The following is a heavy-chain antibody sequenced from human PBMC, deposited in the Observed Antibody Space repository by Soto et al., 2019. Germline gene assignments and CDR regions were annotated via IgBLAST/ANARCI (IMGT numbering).Heavy chain of an antibody. V-gene: IGHV1-18*01. CDR2: IGPYNGNT. CDR1: GYTFNNYG. D-gene: IGHD2-15*01. CDR3: ASCYCSVGSCYTCWHFDL. J-gene: IGHJ2*01. Sequence: QVQLVQSGAEVKKPGASVKVSCKASGYTFNNYGISWVRQAPGQGLEWMGWIGPYNGNTDHAQNFQGRVTMTTDTSTNTAYMGLRSLRSDDTALYYCASCYCSVGSCYTCWHFDLWGRGTLVTVSS.